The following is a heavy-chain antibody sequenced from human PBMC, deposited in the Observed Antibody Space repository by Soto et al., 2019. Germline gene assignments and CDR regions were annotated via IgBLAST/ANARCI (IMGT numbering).Heavy chain of an antibody. CDR2: IDWDDDK. D-gene: IGHD1-26*01. CDR3: ARIQKWELPRPYYYGMDV. CDR1: GFSLSTSGMC. J-gene: IGHJ6*02. Sequence: GSGPTLVNPTQTLTLTCTFSGFSLSTSGMCVSWIRQPPGKALEWLALIDWDDDKYYSTSLKTRLTISKDTSKNQVVLTMTNMDPVDTATYYCARIQKWELPRPYYYGMDVWGQGTTVTVSS. V-gene: IGHV2-70*01.